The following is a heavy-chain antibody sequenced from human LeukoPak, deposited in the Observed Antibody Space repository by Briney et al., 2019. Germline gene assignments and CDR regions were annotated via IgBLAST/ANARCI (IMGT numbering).Heavy chain of an antibody. V-gene: IGHV4-30-4*08. Sequence: PSETLSPTCTVSGGSISSGDYYWSWIRQPPGKGLEWIGYIYYSGSTYYNPSLKSRVTTSVDTSKNQFSLKLSSVTAADTAVYYCAGYCSSTSCYPLYYFDYWGQGTLVTVSS. D-gene: IGHD2-2*01. CDR3: AGYCSSTSCYPLYYFDY. CDR2: IYYSGST. CDR1: GGSISSGDYY. J-gene: IGHJ4*02.